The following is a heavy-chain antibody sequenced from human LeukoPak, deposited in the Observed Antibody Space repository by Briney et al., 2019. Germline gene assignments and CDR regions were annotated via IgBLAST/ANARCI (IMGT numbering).Heavy chain of an antibody. Sequence: PGGSLRLSCAASGFTFNTYWMHWVRQAPGEGPVWVAHILNDGGSTSYADSVKGRFIISRDNAKNTLSLQMNSLRAEDTAVYYCVRHNYGYDYWGQRTPVTVSS. CDR1: GFTFNTYW. J-gene: IGHJ4*02. V-gene: IGHV3-74*01. D-gene: IGHD5-18*01. CDR2: ILNDGGST. CDR3: VRHNYGYDY.